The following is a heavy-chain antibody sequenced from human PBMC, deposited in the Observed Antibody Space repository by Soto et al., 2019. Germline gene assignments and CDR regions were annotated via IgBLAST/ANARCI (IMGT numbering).Heavy chain of an antibody. J-gene: IGHJ6*02. CDR1: GYTFTSYG. CDR3: ARDIVVVVAATGYYYYGMDV. Sequence: QVQLVQSGAEVKKPGASVKVSCKASGYTFTSYGISWVRQAPGQGLEWMGWISAYNGNTNYAQKLQGRVTMTTDPSTSTAYMELRSLRSDDTAVYYCARDIVVVVAATGYYYYGMDVWGQGTTVTVSS. D-gene: IGHD2-15*01. V-gene: IGHV1-18*01. CDR2: ISAYNGNT.